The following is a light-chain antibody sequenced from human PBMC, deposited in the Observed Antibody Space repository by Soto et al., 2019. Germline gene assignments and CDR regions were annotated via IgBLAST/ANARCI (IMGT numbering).Light chain of an antibody. CDR2: DTT. Sequence: DIQMTQSPSSLAASVGDRVTITCQAPQDLTGYLNWYQQKPGKAPKLLIYDTTTLEEGVPSRFSGSGSGTDFTFTINGLQPEDVATYDGQPYVSLPYTFGQGTKLEIK. CDR3: QPYVSLPYT. CDR1: QDLTGY. V-gene: IGKV1-33*01. J-gene: IGKJ2*01.